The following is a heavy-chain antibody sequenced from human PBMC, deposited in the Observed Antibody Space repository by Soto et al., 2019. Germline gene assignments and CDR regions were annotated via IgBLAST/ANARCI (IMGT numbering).Heavy chain of an antibody. CDR1: GGSISSSNW. D-gene: IGHD1-26*01. J-gene: IGHJ6*02. V-gene: IGHV4-4*02. CDR2: IYHSGST. CDR3: ARVSGSSYYGMDV. Sequence: QVQLQESGPGLVKPSGTLSLTCAVSGGSISSSNWWSWVRQPPGKGLEWIGEIYHSGSTNYNPSLKGRVTISVDKSKIQFSLKMSSVDAADTAVYYCARVSGSSYYGMDVWGQGTTVTVSS.